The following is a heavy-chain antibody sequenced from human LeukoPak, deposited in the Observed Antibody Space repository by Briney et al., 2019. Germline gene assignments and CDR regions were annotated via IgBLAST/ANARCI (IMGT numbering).Heavy chain of an antibody. CDR3: AREPYYYDSSGSGY. V-gene: IGHV4-30-4*08. J-gene: IGHJ4*02. CDR2: IYYSGST. CDR1: GDSISSGDYY. Sequence: SQTLSLTCTVSGDSISSGDYYWSWIRQPPGKGLEWIGYIYYSGSTYYNPSLKSRVTISINTSKNQFSLKLSSVTAADTAVYYCAREPYYYDSSGSGYWGQGTLVTVSS. D-gene: IGHD3-22*01.